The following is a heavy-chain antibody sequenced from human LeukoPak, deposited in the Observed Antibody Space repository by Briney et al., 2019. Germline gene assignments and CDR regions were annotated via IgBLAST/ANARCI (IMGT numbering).Heavy chain of an antibody. CDR1: GFTFRSYA. V-gene: IGHV3-23*01. Sequence: GGSLRLSCAASGFTFRSYAMNWVRQAPGKGLEWVSSISGSGGSTYYADSVKGRFTISRDNSKNTLYLQMNSLRAEDTAVYYCAKAGAVVVVAAKYFDYWGQGTLVTVSS. D-gene: IGHD2-15*01. J-gene: IGHJ4*02. CDR2: ISGSGGST. CDR3: AKAGAVVVVAAKYFDY.